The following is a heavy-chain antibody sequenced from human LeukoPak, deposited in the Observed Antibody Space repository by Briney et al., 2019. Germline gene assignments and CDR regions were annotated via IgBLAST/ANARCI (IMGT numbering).Heavy chain of an antibody. J-gene: IGHJ6*03. CDR3: ARHVIGRWLGDDYSYYVDV. V-gene: IGHV4-34*01. CDR2: INHSGST. CDR1: GGSFSGYY. Sequence: SETLSLTCAVYGGSFSGYYWSWIRQPPGKGLEWIGEINHSGSTNYNPSLKSRVTISLDTSKNQFSLKLSSVTAADTGIYVCARHVIGRWLGDDYSYYVDVWGKGTTVTISS. D-gene: IGHD5-24*01.